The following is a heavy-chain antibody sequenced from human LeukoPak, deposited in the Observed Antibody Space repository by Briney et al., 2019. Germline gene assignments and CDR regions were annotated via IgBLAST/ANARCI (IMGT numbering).Heavy chain of an antibody. J-gene: IGHJ4*02. CDR1: GFTVSSNY. Sequence: AGSLRLSCAASGFTVSSNYMSWVRPAPGKGLVWVSVIYSGGSTYYADSVKGRFTISRDNSKNTLYLQMNSLRAEDTAVYYCARGPLYYYGSGSYSTNDYWGQGTLVTVSS. D-gene: IGHD3-10*01. CDR2: IYSGGST. CDR3: ARGPLYYYGSGSYSTNDY. V-gene: IGHV3-66*01.